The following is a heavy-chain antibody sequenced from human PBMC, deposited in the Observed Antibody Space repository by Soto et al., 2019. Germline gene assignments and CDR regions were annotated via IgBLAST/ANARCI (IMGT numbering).Heavy chain of an antibody. CDR3: ARDENYCSGGSCYSIVARWFDP. D-gene: IGHD2-15*01. V-gene: IGHV3-48*02. CDR1: GFTFSSYS. J-gene: IGHJ5*02. CDR2: ISSSSSTI. Sequence: EVQLVESGGGLLQPGGSLRLSCAASGFTFSSYSMNWVRQAPGKGLEWVSYISSSSSTIYYADSVKGRFTISRDNAKNSLYLQMNSLRDEDTAVYYCARDENYCSGGSCYSIVARWFDPWGQGTLVTVSS.